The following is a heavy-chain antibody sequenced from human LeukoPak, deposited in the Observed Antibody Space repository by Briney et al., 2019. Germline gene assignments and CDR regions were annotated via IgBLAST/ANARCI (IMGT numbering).Heavy chain of an antibody. D-gene: IGHD4-17*01. J-gene: IGHJ3*02. Sequence: GGSLRLSCAASGFTVSSNYMSWVRQAPGKGLEWVSVIYSGGSTYYADSVKGRFTISRDNSKNTLYLQMNSLRAEDTAVYYCARDRGGLTTVTRGAFDIWGQGTMVTVSS. CDR2: IYSGGST. V-gene: IGHV3-53*01. CDR1: GFTVSSNY. CDR3: ARDRGGLTTVTRGAFDI.